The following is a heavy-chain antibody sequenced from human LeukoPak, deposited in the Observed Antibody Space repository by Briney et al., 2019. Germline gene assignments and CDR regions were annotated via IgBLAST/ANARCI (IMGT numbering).Heavy chain of an antibody. CDR1: GFTFRSYW. V-gene: IGHV3-74*01. J-gene: IGHJ4*02. CDR3: ATEAHDY. Sequence: GGSLRLSCTASGFTFRSYWMHWVRQAPGKGLVWVSRINPDGSSTSYADSVKGRFTISRDNAKNTLYLQMNSLRAEDTAVYYCATEAHDYWGQGTLVIVSS. CDR2: INPDGSST.